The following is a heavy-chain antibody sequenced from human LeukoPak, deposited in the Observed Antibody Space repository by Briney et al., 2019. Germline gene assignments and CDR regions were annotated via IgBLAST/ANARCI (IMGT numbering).Heavy chain of an antibody. CDR2: LNPNGGDT. J-gene: IGHJ4*02. D-gene: IGHD2-2*01. Sequence: ASVKVSCKAAGYNFPTYFIHWVRQAPGQGLEWMGRLNPNGGDTDYAQKFQGRVTMAGDTSISTAYMELSSLISDDTAVYCCARVGFTTSWSNFDYWGQGTLVTVSS. CDR1: GYNFPTYF. CDR3: ARVGFTTSWSNFDY. V-gene: IGHV1-2*06.